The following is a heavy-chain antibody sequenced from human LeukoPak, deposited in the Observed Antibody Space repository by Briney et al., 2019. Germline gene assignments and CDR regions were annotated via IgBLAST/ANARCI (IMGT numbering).Heavy chain of an antibody. V-gene: IGHV1-18*01. D-gene: IGHD6-13*01. Sequence: ASVKVSCKASGYTFTSYSISWVRQAPGQGLEWMGWISAYNGDTNYAQKLQGRVTMTTDTSTSTAYMELRSLRSDDTAVYYCARSSAAAGTKDYWGQGTLVTVSS. J-gene: IGHJ4*02. CDR1: GYTFTSYS. CDR3: ARSSAAAGTKDY. CDR2: ISAYNGDT.